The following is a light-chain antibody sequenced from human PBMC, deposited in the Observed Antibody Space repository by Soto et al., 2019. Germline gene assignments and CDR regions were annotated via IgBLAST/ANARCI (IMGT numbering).Light chain of an antibody. CDR2: DVT. CDR3: SSYSSSTTHVV. CDR1: SSDVGDFNY. V-gene: IGLV2-14*03. J-gene: IGLJ2*01. Sequence: QSALTQPASVSGSPGRSVTISCTGTSSDVGDFNYVSWYQHLPGRAPKLIIYDVTNRPSGISYRFSASKSGRTASLTISGLQPEDEPYYYCSSYSSSTTHVVFGGGTKLTVL.